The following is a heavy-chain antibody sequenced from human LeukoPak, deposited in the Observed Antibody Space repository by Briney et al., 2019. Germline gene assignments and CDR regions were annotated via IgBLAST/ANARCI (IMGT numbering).Heavy chain of an antibody. J-gene: IGHJ5*02. CDR1: GFTFSSYW. CDR2: IKQDGSEK. V-gene: IGHV3-7*03. CDR3: ARAARGPVVNWNIHWFDP. D-gene: IGHD1/OR15-1a*01. Sequence: GGSLRLSCAASGFTFSSYWMSWVRQAPGKGLEWVANIKQDGSEKYYVDSVKGRFTISRDNAKNSLYLQMNSLRSEDTAVYYCARAARGPVVNWNIHWFDPWGQGTLVTVSS.